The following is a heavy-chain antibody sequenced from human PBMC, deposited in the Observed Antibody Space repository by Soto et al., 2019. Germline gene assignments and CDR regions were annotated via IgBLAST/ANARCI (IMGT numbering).Heavy chain of an antibody. D-gene: IGHD4-17*01. CDR2: ISGYNDDR. J-gene: IGHJ4*02. CDR3: ARASRAYGDYDY. V-gene: IGHV1-18*01. CDR1: GYPFTTYG. Sequence: ASVKVSCKASGYPFTTYGISWVRQAPGQGPEWMGWISGYNDDRNYAQKFQGRVTMTIDTSTSTAYMDLRSLRPDDSAVYYCARASRAYGDYDYWGQGTLVTVSS.